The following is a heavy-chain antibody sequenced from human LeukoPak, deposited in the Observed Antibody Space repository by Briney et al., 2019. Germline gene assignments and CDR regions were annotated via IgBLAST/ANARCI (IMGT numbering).Heavy chain of an antibody. CDR2: ISSNSSYI. D-gene: IGHD6-19*01. J-gene: IGHJ5*02. CDR1: GFTFSNYN. Sequence: PGGSLRLSCAASGFTFSNYNMNWVRQAPGKGLEWVSFISSNSSYIYYADSVKGRFTITTDNANNSQFLQMSSMRAEAAAEYYYSREAPAVAGTKDWFDPWGQGTLVTVSS. CDR3: SREAPAVAGTKDWFDP. V-gene: IGHV3-21*01.